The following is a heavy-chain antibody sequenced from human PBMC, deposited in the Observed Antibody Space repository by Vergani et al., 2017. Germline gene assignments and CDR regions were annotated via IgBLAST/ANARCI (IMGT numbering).Heavy chain of an antibody. Sequence: QVQLQESGPGLVKPSETLSLTCTVSGGSISSYYWSWIRQPPGKGLEWIGYLYYSGSTNYNPSLKSRVTISVDTSKNQFSLKLSSVTAADTAVYYCARAGYSGYVLGEDYYYGMDVWGQGTTVTVSS. J-gene: IGHJ6*02. V-gene: IGHV4-59*01. D-gene: IGHD5-12*01. CDR3: ARAGYSGYVLGEDYYYGMDV. CDR2: LYYSGST. CDR1: GGSISSYY.